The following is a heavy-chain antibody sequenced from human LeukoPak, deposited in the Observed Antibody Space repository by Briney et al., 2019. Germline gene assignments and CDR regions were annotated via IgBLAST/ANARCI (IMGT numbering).Heavy chain of an antibody. V-gene: IGHV3-21*06. D-gene: IGHD3-22*01. CDR3: ARGDVDYYDSSGSGAFYM. CDR2: ISGSGSLT. CDR1: GFTISPYS. Sequence: GGSARLSCATSGFTISPYSMSWVRQAPGNGMEWVACISGSGSLTYHADSVKGRFIISYANAKNSMSLHIYSLRVEHAAVYFCARGDVDYYDSSGSGAFYMWGQGTRVTVS. J-gene: IGHJ3*02.